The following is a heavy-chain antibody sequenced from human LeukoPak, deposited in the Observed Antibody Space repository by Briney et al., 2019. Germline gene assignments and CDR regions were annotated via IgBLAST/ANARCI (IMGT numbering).Heavy chain of an antibody. CDR2: IYYSGST. J-gene: IGHJ4*02. D-gene: IGHD2-15*01. Sequence: SETLSLTCTVSGGSISSYYWSWIRQPPGKGLEWIGYIYYSGSTNYNPSLKSRVTISVDTSKNQFSLKLSSVTAADTAVYYCARGVVVAATTYYFDYWGQGTLATVSS. CDR3: ARGVVVAATTYYFDY. CDR1: GGSISSYY. V-gene: IGHV4-59*01.